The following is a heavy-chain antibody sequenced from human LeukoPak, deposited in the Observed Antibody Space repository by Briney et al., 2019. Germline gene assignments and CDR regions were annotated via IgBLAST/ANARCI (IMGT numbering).Heavy chain of an antibody. CDR3: ARGARARYCSSTSCYSDDAFDI. CDR1: GYTLSELS. V-gene: IGHV1-24*01. Sequence: GASVKVSCKVSGYTLSELSMHWVRQAPGKGLEWMGGFDPEDGETIYAQKFQGRVTMTEDTSTDTAYMELSSLRSEDTAVYYCARGARARYCSSTSCYSDDAFDIWGQGTMVTVSS. J-gene: IGHJ3*02. D-gene: IGHD2-2*01. CDR2: FDPEDGET.